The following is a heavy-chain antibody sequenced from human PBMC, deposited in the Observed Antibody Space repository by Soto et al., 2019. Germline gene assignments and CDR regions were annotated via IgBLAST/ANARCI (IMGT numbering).Heavy chain of an antibody. Sequence: SLTCTVSGGSISSGGYYWSWIRQHPGKGLEWIGYIYYSGSTYYNPSLKSRVTISVDTSKNQFSLKLSSVTAADTAVYYCARDCAKVAGGYYYYYGMDVWGQGTTVTVSS. J-gene: IGHJ6*02. CDR1: GGSISSGGYY. D-gene: IGHD2-15*01. CDR2: IYYSGST. V-gene: IGHV4-31*03. CDR3: ARDCAKVAGGYYYYYGMDV.